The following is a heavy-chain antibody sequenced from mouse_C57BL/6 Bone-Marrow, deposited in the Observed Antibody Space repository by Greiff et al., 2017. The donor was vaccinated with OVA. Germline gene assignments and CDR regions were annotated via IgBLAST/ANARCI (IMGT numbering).Heavy chain of an antibody. D-gene: IGHD2-2*01. CDR3: AREVYGYYFDY. J-gene: IGHJ2*01. V-gene: IGHV1-50*01. Sequence: VQLQQPGAELVKPGASVKLSCKASGYTFTSYWMQWVKQRPGQGLEWIGEIDPSDSYTNYNQKFKGKATLTVDTSSSTAYMQLSSLTSEDSAVYYCAREVYGYYFDYWGQGTTLTVSS. CDR1: GYTFTSYW. CDR2: IDPSDSYT.